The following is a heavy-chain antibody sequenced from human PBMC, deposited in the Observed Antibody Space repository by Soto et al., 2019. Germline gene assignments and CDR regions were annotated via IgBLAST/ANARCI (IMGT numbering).Heavy chain of an antibody. CDR1: GFTFSSYW. J-gene: IGHJ6*02. D-gene: IGHD2-2*01. CDR3: ARAPICSSTSCPAHYYGMDV. V-gene: IGHV3-7*05. Sequence: GGSLRLSCAASGFTFSSYWMSWVRQAPGKGLEWVANIKQDGSEKYYVDSVKGRFNISRDNAKNSLYLQMNSLRAEDTAVYYCARAPICSSTSCPAHYYGMDVWGQGTTVTVSS. CDR2: IKQDGSEK.